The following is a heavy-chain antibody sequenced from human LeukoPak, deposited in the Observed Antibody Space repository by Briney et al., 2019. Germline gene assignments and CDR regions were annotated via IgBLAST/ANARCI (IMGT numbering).Heavy chain of an antibody. CDR3: ARDVRGFFDY. Sequence: GVPLRLSCAASVFTFSSYSMNWVRQAPGKGLEWVSYISSSSSTIYYADSVKGRFTISRDNAKNSLYLQMNSLRAEDTAVYYCARDVRGFFDYWGQGTLVTVSS. V-gene: IGHV3-48*01. J-gene: IGHJ4*02. D-gene: IGHD3-10*02. CDR1: VFTFSSYS. CDR2: ISSSSSTI.